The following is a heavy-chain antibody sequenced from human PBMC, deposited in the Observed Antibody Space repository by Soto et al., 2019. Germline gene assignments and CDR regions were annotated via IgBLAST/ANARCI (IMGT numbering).Heavy chain of an antibody. D-gene: IGHD6-6*01. CDR1: GYTFTSYG. Sequence: GASVKVSCKASGYTFTSYGISWVRQAPGQGLEWMGIINPCGGSTNYAQKFQGRVTMTRDTSTSTVYMELSSLRSEDTAVYYCARVDSSSFSLLAPNYYMDVWGKGTTVTVSS. J-gene: IGHJ6*03. CDR3: ARVDSSSFSLLAPNYYMDV. CDR2: INPCGGST. V-gene: IGHV1-46*03.